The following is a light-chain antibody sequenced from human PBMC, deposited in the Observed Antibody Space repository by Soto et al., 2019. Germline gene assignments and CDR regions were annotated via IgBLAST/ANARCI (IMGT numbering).Light chain of an antibody. CDR2: EVT. CDR1: TSDVGTCNF. Sequence: QSALTQPASVSGSPGQSITISCTGTTSDVGTCNFVSWYQQHPGKAPKLILYEVTNRPSGVSNRFSGSKSGNTASLTISGLQADDEADYFCSSCTATTTLVFGGGTNVTVL. CDR3: SSCTATTTLV. J-gene: IGLJ2*01. V-gene: IGLV2-14*01.